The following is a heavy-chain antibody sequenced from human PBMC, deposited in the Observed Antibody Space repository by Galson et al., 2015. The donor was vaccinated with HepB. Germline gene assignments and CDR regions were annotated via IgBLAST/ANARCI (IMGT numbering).Heavy chain of an antibody. J-gene: IGHJ5*02. CDR2: IRGNGPNP. D-gene: IGHD6-13*01. CDR1: GFTVTNFA. V-gene: IGHV3-23*01. Sequence: SLRLSCAASGFTVTNFAMSWVRQAPGKGLEWVSAIRGNGPNPYYADSVKGRFTISRDSSKNTLYLQMSSLRAEDTAVYYCAKWARYSSSWFEEGVGDHWGQGILVTVSP. CDR3: AKWARYSSSWFEEGVGDH.